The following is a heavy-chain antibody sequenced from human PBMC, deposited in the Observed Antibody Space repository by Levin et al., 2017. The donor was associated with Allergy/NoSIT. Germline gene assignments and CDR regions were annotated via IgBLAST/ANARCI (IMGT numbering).Heavy chain of an antibody. CDR1: GGSISSDY. J-gene: IGHJ5*02. Sequence: SQTLSLTCTVSGGSISSDYWSWIRQPPGKGLEWVGYVYYSGSTNYNPSLKSRVTISLDTSMNQFSLKLSSVTAADTAVYYCARRVCSTTSCYGGRWFDPWGQGTLVTVSS. V-gene: IGHV4-59*01. CDR3: ARRVCSTTSCYGGRWFDP. CDR2: VYYSGST. D-gene: IGHD2-2*01.